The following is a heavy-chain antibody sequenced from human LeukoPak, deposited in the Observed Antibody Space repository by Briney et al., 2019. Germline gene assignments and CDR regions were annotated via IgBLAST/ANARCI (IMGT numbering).Heavy chain of an antibody. Sequence: GGSLRLSCAASGFTFSSYAMSWVRQAPGKGLEWVSAISGSGGSTYYADSVKGRFTISRDNSKNTLYLQMNGLRAEDTAVYYCAKGLLAIFGVVIARGDAFDIWGQGTMVTVSS. J-gene: IGHJ3*02. CDR3: AKGLLAIFGVVIARGDAFDI. CDR1: GFTFSSYA. CDR2: ISGSGGST. V-gene: IGHV3-23*01. D-gene: IGHD3-3*01.